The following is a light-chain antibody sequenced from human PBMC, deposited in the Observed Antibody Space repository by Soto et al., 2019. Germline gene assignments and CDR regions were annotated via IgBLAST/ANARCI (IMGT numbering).Light chain of an antibody. V-gene: IGKV1-5*03. Sequence: DIQMPQSPSTMSGSVGDRLTITCRASQTISSWLAWYQQKPGKAHKLLIYKASTLKSGVPSRFSGSGSGTEFTLTISSLQPDEFATYYCQHYNSYSEAVGQGTKVAIK. J-gene: IGKJ1*01. CDR1: QTISSW. CDR3: QHYNSYSEA. CDR2: KAS.